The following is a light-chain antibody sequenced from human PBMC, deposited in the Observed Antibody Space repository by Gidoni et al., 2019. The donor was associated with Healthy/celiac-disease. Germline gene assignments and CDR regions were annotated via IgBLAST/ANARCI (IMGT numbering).Light chain of an antibody. CDR2: GNS. J-gene: IGLJ3*02. V-gene: IGLV1-40*01. Sequence: QSVLTQPPSVSGAPGPRVTLSCTGSSSNIGAGYDVHWYQQRPGTAPKLLIYGNSNRPSGVPDRFSGSKSGTSASLAITGLQAEDEADYYCQSYDSSLSGWVFGGGTKLTVL. CDR3: QSYDSSLSGWV. CDR1: SSNIGAGYD.